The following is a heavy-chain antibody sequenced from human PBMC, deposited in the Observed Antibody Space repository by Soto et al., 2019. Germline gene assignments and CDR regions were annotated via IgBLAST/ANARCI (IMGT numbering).Heavy chain of an antibody. CDR3: ATMRGFFEF. D-gene: IGHD3-22*01. V-gene: IGHV3-23*01. J-gene: IGHJ4*02. CDR2: ITCSGDKT. Sequence: EVQLLESGGGLVQPGGSLRLSCAATSAVRFSSYSMSWVRQTPGKGLEWVSAITCSGDKTYYADSVEGRFTISRDNSKDPHSLQMSSLRAEDTAIYYCATMRGFFEFWGQGTLVTVSS. CDR1: AVRFSSYS.